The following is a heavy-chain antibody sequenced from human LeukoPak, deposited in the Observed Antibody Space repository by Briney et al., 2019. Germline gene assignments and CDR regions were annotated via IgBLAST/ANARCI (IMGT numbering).Heavy chain of an antibody. Sequence: SETLSLTCTVSGGSIRSSYYYWGWIRQPPGKGLEWIGSIYDSGSTYYNPSLKSRVTISVDTSKNQFSLKLSSVTAADTAVYYCASPPQSATYYYDSSGYYRYWYFDLWGRGTLVTVSS. V-gene: IGHV4-39*01. CDR2: IYDSGST. CDR3: ASPPQSATYYYDSSGYYRYWYFDL. CDR1: GGSIRSSYYY. D-gene: IGHD3-22*01. J-gene: IGHJ2*01.